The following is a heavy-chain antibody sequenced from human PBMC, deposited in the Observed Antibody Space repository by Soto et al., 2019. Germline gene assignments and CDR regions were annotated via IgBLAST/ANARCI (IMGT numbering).Heavy chain of an antibody. V-gene: IGHV3-53*01. CDR1: GFSVSGSY. Sequence: GGSLRLSCAASGFSVSGSYMSWVRQAPGKGLEWISVMYSGGNTYYAESVRGRFTISRDSSKNTLYLQMDSLRAEDTALYYCARSGDLTTATGYFDYWGQGTLVTVSS. J-gene: IGHJ4*02. CDR2: MYSGGNT. D-gene: IGHD2-21*02. CDR3: ARSGDLTTATGYFDY.